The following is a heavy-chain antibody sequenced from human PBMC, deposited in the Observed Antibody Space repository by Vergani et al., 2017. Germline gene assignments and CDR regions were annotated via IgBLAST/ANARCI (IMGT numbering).Heavy chain of an antibody. V-gene: IGHV3-15*01. D-gene: IGHD2-2*02. J-gene: IGHJ4*02. CDR3: YTDYHDY. CDR1: GGSISSSNYY. CDR2: IRSKNDGGTA. Sequence: LQLQESGPGLVKPSETLSLTCTVSGGSISSSNYYWGWVRQAPGKGLEWIGRIRSKNDGGTADYAAPLKGRFTISRDDSKDSAFLLVNNLKTEDTAVYFCYTDYHDYWGQGTLVTVSS.